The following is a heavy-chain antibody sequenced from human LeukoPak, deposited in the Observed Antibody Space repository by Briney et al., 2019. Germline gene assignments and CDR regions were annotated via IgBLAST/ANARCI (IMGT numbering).Heavy chain of an antibody. CDR1: GGSISGYY. D-gene: IGHD6-19*01. CDR3: ARLASSGWSHCDY. CDR2: IYYSGRT. Sequence: SETLSLTCTVSGGSISGYYWSWIRQPPGKGPEWVGYIYYSGRTNYNPSLKSRVTISVDTSKNQFSLKMNSVTAADTAVYYCARLASSGWSHCDYWGQGTLVTVSS. V-gene: IGHV4-59*08. J-gene: IGHJ4*02.